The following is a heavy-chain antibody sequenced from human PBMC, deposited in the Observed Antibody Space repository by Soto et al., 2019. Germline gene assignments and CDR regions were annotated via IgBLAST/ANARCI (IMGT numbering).Heavy chain of an antibody. V-gene: IGHV4-34*01. CDR2: MSHSGGT. CDR3: ARVERGTATTVVDAFDI. CDR1: GGFVSSGSYY. J-gene: IGHJ3*02. Sequence: QVQLQQWGAGLLKPSDTLSLTCAVYGGFVSSGSYYWSWIRQPPGKGMEWIGEMSHSGGTHFNPALTSRVTVSVDTSKNQFSLNMSSVTAADTALYYCARVERGTATTVVDAFDIWGPGTMVTVSS. D-gene: IGHD2-21*02.